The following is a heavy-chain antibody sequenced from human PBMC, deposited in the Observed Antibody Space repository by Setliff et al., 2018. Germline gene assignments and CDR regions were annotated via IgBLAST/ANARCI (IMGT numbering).Heavy chain of an antibody. D-gene: IGHD3-10*01. Sequence: ASVKVSCKASGYRFTTYGINWVRQAPGQGLEWMGRIFPKFGTANYAQKFQDRVAITADESTSTGYMEINGLTSEDTAVYYCARDWRHSGMSWANYFDPWGQGTVVTVSS. CDR2: IFPKFGTA. V-gene: IGHV1-69*13. CDR3: ARDWRHSGMSWANYFDP. CDR1: GYRFTTYG. J-gene: IGHJ5*02.